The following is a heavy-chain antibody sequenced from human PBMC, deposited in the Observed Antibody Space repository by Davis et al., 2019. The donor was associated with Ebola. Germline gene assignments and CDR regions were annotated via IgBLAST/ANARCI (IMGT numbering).Heavy chain of an antibody. D-gene: IGHD6-13*01. CDR3: ARESIAAAGTSSFDY. V-gene: IGHV4-59*01. Sequence: SETLSLTCTVSGGSISSYYWSWIRQPPGKGLEWIGYIYYSGSTNYNPSLKSRVTISVDTSNNQFSLKLSSVTAADTAVYYCARESIAAAGTSSFDYWGQGTLVTVSS. CDR2: IYYSGST. CDR1: GGSISSYY. J-gene: IGHJ4*02.